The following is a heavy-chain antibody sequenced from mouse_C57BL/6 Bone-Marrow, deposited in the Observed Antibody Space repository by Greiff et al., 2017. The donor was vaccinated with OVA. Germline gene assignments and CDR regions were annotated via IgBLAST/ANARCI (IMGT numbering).Heavy chain of an antibody. Sequence: VQLQQPGAELVKPGASVKLSCKASGYTFTSYWMQWVKQRPGQGLEWIGEIDPSDSYTNYNQKFKGKATLTVDTSSSTAYMQLSSLTSEDSAVYYCARRELYDYDDGFAYWGQGTLVTVSA. D-gene: IGHD2-4*01. CDR3: ARRELYDYDDGFAY. V-gene: IGHV1-50*01. CDR1: GYTFTSYW. J-gene: IGHJ3*01. CDR2: IDPSDSYT.